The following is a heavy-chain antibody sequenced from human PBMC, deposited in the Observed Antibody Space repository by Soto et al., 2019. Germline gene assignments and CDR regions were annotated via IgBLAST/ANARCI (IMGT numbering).Heavy chain of an antibody. D-gene: IGHD1-1*01. V-gene: IGHV4-59*04. Sequence: SETQSLTYTVSGVSFSSYYGSWIRQPPGKGLEWIGYIHYSGSTYYNPSLKSRVTISVDTSKNQFSLKLSSVTAADTAVYYCARRGAYNWNDNVDYWGQGTLVTVSS. J-gene: IGHJ4*02. CDR1: GVSFSSYY. CDR3: ARRGAYNWNDNVDY. CDR2: IHYSGST.